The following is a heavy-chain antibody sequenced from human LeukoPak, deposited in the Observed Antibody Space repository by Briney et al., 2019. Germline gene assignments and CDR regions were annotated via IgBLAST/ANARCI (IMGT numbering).Heavy chain of an antibody. D-gene: IGHD4-17*01. CDR1: GFTFSSYE. J-gene: IGHJ4*02. CDR3: ARDPVLDY. V-gene: IGHV3-48*03. Sequence: GGSLRLSCAASGFTFSSYEMNWVGQAPGKGLEWVSYISSSGGTIYYADSVKGRFTISRDNAENSLYLQMNSLRAEDAAVYYCARDPVLDYWGQGTLVTVSS. CDR2: ISSSGGTI.